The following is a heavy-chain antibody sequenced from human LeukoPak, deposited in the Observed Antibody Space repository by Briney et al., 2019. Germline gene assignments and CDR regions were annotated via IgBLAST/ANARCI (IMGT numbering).Heavy chain of an antibody. CDR3: AKDLGHYYGSGGFDY. V-gene: IGHV3-30*18. D-gene: IGHD3-10*01. CDR2: ISYDGSNK. Sequence: GGSLRLSCAASGFTFSSYGVHWVRQAPGKGLEWVAVISYDGSNKYYADSVKGRFTISRDNSKNTLYLQMNSLRAEDTAVYYCAKDLGHYYGSGGFDYWGQGTLVTVSS. J-gene: IGHJ4*02. CDR1: GFTFSSYG.